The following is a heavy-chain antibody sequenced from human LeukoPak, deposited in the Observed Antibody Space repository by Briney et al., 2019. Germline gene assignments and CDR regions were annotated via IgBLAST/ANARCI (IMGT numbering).Heavy chain of an antibody. CDR1: GFTFSSYG. CDR3: AKDLGTGTIFDY. CDR2: IRYDGSNK. D-gene: IGHD1/OR15-1a*01. J-gene: IGHJ4*02. Sequence: GGSLRLSCAASGFTFSSYGMHWVRQAPGKGLEWVAFIRYDGSNKYYADSVKGRFTIPRDNSKNTLYLQMNSLRAEDTAVYYCAKDLGTGTIFDYWGQGTLVTVSS. V-gene: IGHV3-30*02.